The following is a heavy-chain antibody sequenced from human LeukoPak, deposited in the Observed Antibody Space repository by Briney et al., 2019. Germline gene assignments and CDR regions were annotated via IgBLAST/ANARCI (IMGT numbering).Heavy chain of an antibody. V-gene: IGHV4-34*01. Sequence: SETLSLTCAVYGGSFSGYYWSWIRQPPGKGLEWIGEINHSGSTNYNPSLKSRVTISVDTSKNQFSLKLSSVTAADTAVYHCARVRGFGPDTAMAYWGQGTLVTVSS. CDR2: INHSGST. J-gene: IGHJ4*02. CDR3: ARVRGFGPDTAMAY. D-gene: IGHD5-18*01. CDR1: GGSFSGYY.